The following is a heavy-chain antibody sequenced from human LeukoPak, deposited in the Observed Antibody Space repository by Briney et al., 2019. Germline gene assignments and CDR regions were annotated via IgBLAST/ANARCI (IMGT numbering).Heavy chain of an antibody. V-gene: IGHV4-31*03. J-gene: IGHJ4*02. CDR2: IYYSRNN. CDR3: ARALGTSWSFDS. Sequence: SQILSLTCTVSGDSVSNGDYYWTWIRQHPGKGLEWIGHIYYSRNNYYNLSLKSRLTMSVDTSKDQFSLKLSSVTAADTAVYYCARALGTSWSFDSWGQGTLVTSST. D-gene: IGHD6-13*01. CDR1: GDSVSNGDYY.